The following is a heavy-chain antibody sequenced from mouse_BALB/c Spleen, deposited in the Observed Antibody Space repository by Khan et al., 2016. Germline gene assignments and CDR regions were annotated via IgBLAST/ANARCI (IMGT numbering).Heavy chain of an antibody. CDR3: SRDDQDYDAWFAS. V-gene: IGHV2-9*02. CDR1: GFSLTSSG. D-gene: IGHD2-4*01. CDR2: IWAGGST. Sequence: VKLEESGPGLVAPSQSLSITCTVSGFSLTSSGVHWVRQPPGKGLDWLGVIWAGGSTDSNSALMSRLSITKDNSQNQVFLKMNSLQTDDTALYYCSRDDQDYDAWFASWGQGTLVTVSA. J-gene: IGHJ3*01.